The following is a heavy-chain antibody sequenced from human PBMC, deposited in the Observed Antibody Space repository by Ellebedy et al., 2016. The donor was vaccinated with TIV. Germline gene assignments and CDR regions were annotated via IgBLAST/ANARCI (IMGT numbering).Heavy chain of an antibody. CDR1: GYSFTSYW. J-gene: IGHJ6*02. D-gene: IGHD3-16*01. CDR2: IYSGDSDT. CDR3: ARLVGTSGPSYYYSYGMDV. Sequence: KVSCKGSGYSFTSYWIGWVRQMPGKGLEWMGMIYSGDSDTRYSPSFQGQVTISSDKSISTAYLQCSSLKASDTAMYYCARLVGTSGPSYYYSYGMDVWGQGTTVTVSS. V-gene: IGHV5-51*01.